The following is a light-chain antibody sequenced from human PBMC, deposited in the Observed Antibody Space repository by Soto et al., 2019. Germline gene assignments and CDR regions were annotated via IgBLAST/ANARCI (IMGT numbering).Light chain of an antibody. CDR1: QSVGSSY. V-gene: IGKV3-20*01. CDR2: GAS. Sequence: EIVLTQSPSTLSVSPGERATLSCRASQSVGSSYLAWYQQKPGQAPRLLIYGASSRAAGLPDRCSGSGSGTDFPLTISRLPPEVFAVYYCQQYGSSRTFGQGTKVEIK. CDR3: QQYGSSRT. J-gene: IGKJ1*01.